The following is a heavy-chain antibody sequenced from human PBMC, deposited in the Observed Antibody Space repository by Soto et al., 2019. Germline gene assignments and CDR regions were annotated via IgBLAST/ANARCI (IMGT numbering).Heavy chain of an antibody. V-gene: IGHV1-69*02. D-gene: IGHD2-15*01. CDR3: ARGGLGGNPQGDPRWGYWYFDL. CDR2: IIPILGIA. CDR1: GGTFSSYT. Sequence: QVQLVQSGAEVKKPGSSVKVSCKASGGTFSSYTISWVRQAPGQGLEWMGRIIPILGIANYAEKFQGRVTITADKSTSTAYMELSRLRSEDTAVYYCARGGLGGNPQGDPRWGYWYFDLWGRGTLVTVSS. J-gene: IGHJ2*01.